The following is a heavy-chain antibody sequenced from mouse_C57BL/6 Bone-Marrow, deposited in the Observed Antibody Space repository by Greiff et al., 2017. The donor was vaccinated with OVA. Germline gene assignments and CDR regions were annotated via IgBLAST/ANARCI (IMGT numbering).Heavy chain of an antibody. D-gene: IGHD1-1*01. CDR3: ARTYYGSSWFAY. J-gene: IGHJ3*01. CDR1: GYSITSGYY. CDR2: ISYDGSN. Sequence: DVKLQESGPGLVKPSQSLSLTCSVTGYSITSGYYWNWIRQFPGNKLEWMGYISYDGSNNYNPSLKNRISITRDTSKNQFFLKLNSVTTEDTATYYCARTYYGSSWFAYWGQGTLVTVSA. V-gene: IGHV3-6*02.